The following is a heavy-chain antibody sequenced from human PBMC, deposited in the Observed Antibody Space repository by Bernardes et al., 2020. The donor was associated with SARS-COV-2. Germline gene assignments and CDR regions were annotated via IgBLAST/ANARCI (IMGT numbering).Heavy chain of an antibody. V-gene: IGHV2-70*11. J-gene: IGHJ4*02. CDR2: IDWDDDK. Sequence: SGPTLAKPTQTLTLTCPFSGFSLSPSGMCVSWIRQPPGKALEWLARIDWDDDKYYSTSLKTRLTISKDTSKNQVVLTMTNMDPVDTATYYCARMTVVGATLDYWGQGTLVTVSS. D-gene: IGHD1-26*01. CDR1: GFSLSPSGMC. CDR3: ARMTVVGATLDY.